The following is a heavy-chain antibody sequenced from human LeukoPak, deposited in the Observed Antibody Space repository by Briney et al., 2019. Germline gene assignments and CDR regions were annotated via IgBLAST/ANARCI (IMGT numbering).Heavy chain of an antibody. J-gene: IGHJ4*02. D-gene: IGHD3-9*01. CDR2: ISGSGGST. CDR3: AKERTLRYFDWLLPYFDY. V-gene: IGHV3-23*01. CDR1: GFTFSSYA. Sequence: GGSLRLSCAASGFTFSSYAMSWVRQAPGKGLEWVPAISGSGGSTYYADSVKGRFTISRDNSKNTLYLQMNSLRAEDTAVYYCAKERTLRYFDWLLPYFDYWGQGTLVTVSS.